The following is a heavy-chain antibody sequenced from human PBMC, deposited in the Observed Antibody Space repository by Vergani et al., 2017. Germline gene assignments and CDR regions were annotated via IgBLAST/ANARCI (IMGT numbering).Heavy chain of an antibody. D-gene: IGHD1-1*01. Sequence: QVHLLESWGGVVQPGRSLRLSCVVSGFTSSYYGMHWVRQAPGKGLEWVAVISYDGTQKYYADSVKGRFTISRDNSKSTLYLQMNSLRTEDTAVYYCATKTCGTPGCQIGYFREWGQGTLVTVSS. CDR1: GFTSSYYG. CDR3: ATKTCGTPGCQIGYFRE. CDR2: ISYDGTQK. J-gene: IGHJ1*01. V-gene: IGHV3-30*03.